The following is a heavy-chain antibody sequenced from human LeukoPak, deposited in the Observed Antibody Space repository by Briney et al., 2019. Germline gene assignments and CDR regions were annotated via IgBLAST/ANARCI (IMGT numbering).Heavy chain of an antibody. J-gene: IGHJ4*02. D-gene: IGHD3-10*01. Sequence: GGSLRLSCAASGFTFSSHWMHWVHQAPGKGLVWVSRISSDGSTSFADSVKGRFTISRDNAENTLYLHMNSLRDEDTAVYFCARGPPDGSGSYYPGDYWGQGTLVTVSS. CDR3: ARGPPDGSGSYYPGDY. V-gene: IGHV3-74*01. CDR2: ISSDGST. CDR1: GFTFSSHW.